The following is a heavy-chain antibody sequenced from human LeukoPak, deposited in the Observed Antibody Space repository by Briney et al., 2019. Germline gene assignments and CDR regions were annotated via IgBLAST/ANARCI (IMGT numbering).Heavy chain of an antibody. Sequence: GGSLRLSCAASGFTFSSYAMHWVRQAPGKGLEWVAVISYDGSNKYYADSVKGRFTISRDNSKNTLYLQMNSLRAEDTAVYYCARDGRNYDFWSGYLDYYYMDVWGKGTTVTVPS. CDR2: ISYDGSNK. CDR1: GFTFSSYA. CDR3: ARDGRNYDFWSGYLDYYYMDV. V-gene: IGHV3-30-3*01. D-gene: IGHD3-3*01. J-gene: IGHJ6*03.